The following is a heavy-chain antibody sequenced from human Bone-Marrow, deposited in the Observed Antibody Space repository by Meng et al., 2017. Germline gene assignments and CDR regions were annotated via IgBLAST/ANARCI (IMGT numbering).Heavy chain of an antibody. CDR2: INYSGRT. CDR3: ARGPSHGGSYSDY. J-gene: IGHJ4*02. D-gene: IGHD2-21*02. Sequence: QLQLQESGPGLVKPPETLSLTCTVSGGSISTYYWSWIRQSPEKGLEWIGYINYSGRTNYIPSLRSRATISVDPSRNQFSLNLRSVTAADTAVYYCARGPSHGGSYSDYWGQGTLVTVSS. CDR1: GGSISTYY. V-gene: IGHV4-59*01.